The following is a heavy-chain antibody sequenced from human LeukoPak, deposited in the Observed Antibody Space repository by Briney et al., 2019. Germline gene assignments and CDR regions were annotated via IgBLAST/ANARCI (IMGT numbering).Heavy chain of an antibody. CDR1: GFTFSDYY. D-gene: IGHD6-6*01. CDR2: ISSSGSTI. V-gene: IGHV3-11*04. CDR3: ARKLAARPDDYFDY. J-gene: IGHJ4*02. Sequence: PGGSLRLSCAASGFTFSDYYMSWIRQAPGKGLEWVSYISSSGSTIYYADSVKGRFTNSRDNAKNSLYLQMNSLRAEDTAVYYCARKLAARPDDYFDYWGQGTLVTVSS.